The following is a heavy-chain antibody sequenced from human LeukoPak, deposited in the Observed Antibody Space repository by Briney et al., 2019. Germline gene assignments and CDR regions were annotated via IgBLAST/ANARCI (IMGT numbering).Heavy chain of an antibody. V-gene: IGHV1-69-2*01. D-gene: IGHD1-26*01. CDR3: ATSPGTYYNY. CDR1: RYTFTDYY. J-gene: IGHJ4*02. CDR2: FDPGDGEV. Sequence: ASVKVSCKASRYTFTDYYIHWVQQAPGRGLEWMGRFDPGDGEVFYADIFQGRIVISADTSIDTAYLELSNLRSEDTALYYCATSPGTYYNYWGQGTLVTVSS.